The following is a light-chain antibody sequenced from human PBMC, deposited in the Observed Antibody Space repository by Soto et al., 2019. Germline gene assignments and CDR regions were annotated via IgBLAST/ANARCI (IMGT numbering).Light chain of an antibody. J-gene: IGKJ5*01. CDR3: QQYSASPIS. CDR2: GGS. CDR1: QSVSSTY. V-gene: IGKV3-20*01. Sequence: EVVLTQSPGTLSLSPGERATLSCRASQSVSSTYLTWYQQRPGQAPRLVIYGGSRGATGIPDRFSGSGSGTDFTLTISRLEPEDFAVYYCQQYSASPISFGQGTRLEIK.